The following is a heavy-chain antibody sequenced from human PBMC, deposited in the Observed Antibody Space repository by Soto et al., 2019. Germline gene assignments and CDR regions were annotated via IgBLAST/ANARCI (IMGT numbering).Heavy chain of an antibody. CDR2: IIPILGIA. CDR3: ARVVSYDFWSGKYYFDY. CDR1: GGTFSSYT. Sequence: SVKVSCKASGGTFSSYTISWVRQAPGQGLEWMGRIIPILGIANYAQKFRGRVTITADKSTSTAYMELSSLRSDDTAVYYCARVVSYDFWSGKYYFDYWGQGTLVTVSS. J-gene: IGHJ4*02. V-gene: IGHV1-69*02. D-gene: IGHD3-3*01.